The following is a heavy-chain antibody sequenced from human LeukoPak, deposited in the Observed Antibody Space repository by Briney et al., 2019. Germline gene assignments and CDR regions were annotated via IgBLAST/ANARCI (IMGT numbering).Heavy chain of an antibody. CDR1: GFTFSSYT. CDR2: ISGSGGST. CDR3: GKVSIVVAGTGDFDY. D-gene: IGHD6-13*01. J-gene: IGHJ4*02. V-gene: IGHV3-23*01. Sequence: GGSLRLSCAASGFTFSSYTMTWVRQAPGKGLEWVSAISGSGGSTYYADSVKGRFTISRDNSKNTLFLEVNSLRAEDTAVYYCGKVSIVVAGTGDFDYWGQGTLVTVSS.